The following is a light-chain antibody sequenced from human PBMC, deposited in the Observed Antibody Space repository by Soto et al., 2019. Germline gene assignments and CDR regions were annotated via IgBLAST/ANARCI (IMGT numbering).Light chain of an antibody. J-gene: IGLJ1*01. CDR1: SSDVGGYKY. Sequence: QSALTQPASVSGSPGQSITISCAGTSSDVGGYKYVSWYQQHPGKAPKLMIYEVSNRPSGVSNRFSGSKSGNTASLTISGLQAEDEADYYCNSYTSTYTGVFRTGTKLTVL. CDR3: NSYTSTYTGV. CDR2: EVS. V-gene: IGLV2-14*01.